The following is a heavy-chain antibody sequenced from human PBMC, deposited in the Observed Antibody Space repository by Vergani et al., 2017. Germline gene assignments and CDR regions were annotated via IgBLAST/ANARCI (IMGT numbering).Heavy chain of an antibody. D-gene: IGHD1-26*01. Sequence: QVQLVESGGGVVQPGRSLRLSCAASGFTFSSYAMHWVRQAPGKGLEWVAVISYDGSNKYYADSVKGRFTISRDNSKKTLYLQMNSLRAEDTAVYYCARDHNWDLTGRWFDPWGQETLVTVSS. J-gene: IGHJ5*02. V-gene: IGHV3-30-3*01. CDR3: ARDHNWDLTGRWFDP. CDR2: ISYDGSNK. CDR1: GFTFSSYA.